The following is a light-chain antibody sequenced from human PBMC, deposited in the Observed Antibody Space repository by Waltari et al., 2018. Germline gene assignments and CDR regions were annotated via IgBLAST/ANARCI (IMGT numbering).Light chain of an antibody. CDR1: QSISSW. CDR3: QQYNSSSG. V-gene: IGKV1-5*01. CDR2: DAS. J-gene: IGKJ1*01. Sequence: DIQMTQSPSTLSASVGDRVTITCRASQSISSWLAWYQQKPGKAPKLLIYDASSLESGVPSRFSGSGSGTEFTLTINSLQPDDFATYYCQQYNSSSGFGQGTKVEIK.